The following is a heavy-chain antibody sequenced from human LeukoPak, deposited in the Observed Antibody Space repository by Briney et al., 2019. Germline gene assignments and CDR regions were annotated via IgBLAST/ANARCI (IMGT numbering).Heavy chain of an antibody. CDR1: GGSISSYY. J-gene: IGHJ4*02. D-gene: IGHD3-22*01. CDR3: ANMAYYYDSSGYIFRGCFDY. CDR2: IYYSGST. V-gene: IGHV4-59*08. Sequence: PSETLSLTCTVSGGSISSYYWSWIRQPPGKGLEWIGYIYYSGSTNYNPSLKSRVTISVDTSKNQFSLKLSSVTAADTAVYYCANMAYYYDSSGYIFRGCFDYWGQGTLVTVSS.